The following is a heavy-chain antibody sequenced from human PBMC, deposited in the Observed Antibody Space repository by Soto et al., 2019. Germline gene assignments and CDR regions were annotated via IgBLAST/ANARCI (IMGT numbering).Heavy chain of an antibody. V-gene: IGHV4-59*01. CDR3: ARDIGCSGGSCYTNNPSKWFDP. J-gene: IGHJ5*02. Sequence: SETLSLTCTVSGGSISSYYWSWIRQPPGKGLEWIGYIYYSGSTNYNPSLKSRVTISVDTSKNQFSLKLSSVTAADTAVYYCARDIGCSGGSCYTNNPSKWFDPWGQGTLVTVSS. CDR2: IYYSGST. CDR1: GGSISSYY. D-gene: IGHD2-15*01.